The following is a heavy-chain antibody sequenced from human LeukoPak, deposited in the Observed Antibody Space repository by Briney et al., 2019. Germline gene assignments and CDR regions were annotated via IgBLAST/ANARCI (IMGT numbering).Heavy chain of an antibody. J-gene: IGHJ4*02. CDR2: IKQDGSEK. Sequence: GGSLRLSCTASGFTFSSSWMSWVRQAPGKGLEWVANIKQDGSEKYYVDSVKGRFTISRDNAKNSLYLQMNSLRAEDTAVYYCARDKFGGTDYWGQGTLVTVSS. CDR3: ARDKFGGTDY. D-gene: IGHD3-16*01. CDR1: GFTFSSSW. V-gene: IGHV3-7*01.